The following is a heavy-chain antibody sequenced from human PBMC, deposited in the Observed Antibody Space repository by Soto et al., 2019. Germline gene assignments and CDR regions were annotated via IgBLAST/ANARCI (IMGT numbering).Heavy chain of an antibody. V-gene: IGHV1-69*13. J-gene: IGHJ5*02. CDR2: IIPIFGTA. CDR3: ARGEYYDFWSGYYGPFDP. D-gene: IGHD3-3*01. Sequence: ASVKVSCKASGGTFSSYAISWVRQAPGQGLEWMGGIIPIFGTANYAQKFQGRVTITADESTSTAYMELSSLRSEDTAVYYCARGEYYDFWSGYYGPFDPWGQGTLVTVSS. CDR1: GGTFSSYA.